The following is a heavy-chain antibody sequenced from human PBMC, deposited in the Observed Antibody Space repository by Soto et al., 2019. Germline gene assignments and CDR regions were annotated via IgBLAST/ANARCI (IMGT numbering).Heavy chain of an antibody. D-gene: IGHD3-16*01. Sequence: QVQLVESGGGVVQPGRSLRLSCAASGFSFSKYGMHWVRQAPGKGLEWVAEMSDDGSKKYYGDSVKGRFTISRDNSKNTLYLIMDSLRLEDTAMYYCAKVLRETGGYYFDCWGQGTLVSVSS. CDR3: AKVLRETGGYYFDC. J-gene: IGHJ4*02. CDR1: GFSFSKYG. V-gene: IGHV3-30*18. CDR2: MSDDGSKK.